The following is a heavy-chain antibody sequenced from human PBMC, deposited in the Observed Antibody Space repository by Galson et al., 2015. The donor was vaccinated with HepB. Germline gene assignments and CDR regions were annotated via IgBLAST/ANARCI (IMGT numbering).Heavy chain of an antibody. CDR2: INWNGGST. CDR1: GFTFDDYG. J-gene: IGHJ4*02. Sequence: SLRLSCAASGFTFDDYGMSWVRQAPGKGLEWVSGINWNGGSTGYADSVKGRFTISRDNAKNSLYLQMNSLRAEDTALYYCARVEDIGARGSEYFDYWGQGTLVTVSS. D-gene: IGHD5-12*01. V-gene: IGHV3-20*04. CDR3: ARVEDIGARGSEYFDY.